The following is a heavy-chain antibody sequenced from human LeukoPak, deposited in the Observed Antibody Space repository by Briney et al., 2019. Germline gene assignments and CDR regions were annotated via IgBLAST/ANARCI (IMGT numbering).Heavy chain of an antibody. V-gene: IGHV1-18*01. CDR3: ARDHPSYYDILTGYPYNWFDP. D-gene: IGHD3-9*01. CDR2: ISAYNGNT. J-gene: IGHJ5*02. Sequence: ASVKVSCKASGYTFTSYGISWVRQAPGQGLEWMGWISAYNGNTNYAQKLQGRVTMTTDTSTSTAYMELRSLRSDDTAVYYCARDHPSYYDILTGYPYNWFDPWGQGTLVTVSS. CDR1: GYTFTSYG.